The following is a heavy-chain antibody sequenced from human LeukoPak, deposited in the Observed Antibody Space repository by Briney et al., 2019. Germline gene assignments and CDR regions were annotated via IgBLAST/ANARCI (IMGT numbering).Heavy chain of an antibody. D-gene: IGHD1-26*01. CDR2: IKQDGSEK. CDR1: GFTFSSYW. Sequence: GGSLRLSCAASGFTFSSYWMSWVRQAPGKGLEWVANIKQDGSEKYYVDSVKGRFTISRDNAKNSLYLQMNSLRAEDTAVYYCARVGIVGATTDYYYGMDVWGQGTTVTVSS. V-gene: IGHV3-7*01. CDR3: ARVGIVGATTDYYYGMDV. J-gene: IGHJ6*02.